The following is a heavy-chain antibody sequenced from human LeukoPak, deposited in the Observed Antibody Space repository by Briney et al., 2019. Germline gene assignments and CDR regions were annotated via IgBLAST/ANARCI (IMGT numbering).Heavy chain of an antibody. CDR1: GFTFSSHW. J-gene: IGHJ4*02. CDR2: ISTDGSRP. CDR3: VRDGQGSTPLDY. V-gene: IGHV3-74*01. D-gene: IGHD2-15*01. Sequence: GGSLRLSCAASGFTFSSHWMHWVRQAPGKGLVWVSGISTDGSRPRYADSVNGRFTISRDNAKNTLYLQMNSLRAEDTAVYFCVRDGQGSTPLDYWGQGTLVTVSS.